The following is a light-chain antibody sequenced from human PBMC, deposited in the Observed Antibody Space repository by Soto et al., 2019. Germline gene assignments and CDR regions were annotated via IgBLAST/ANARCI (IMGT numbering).Light chain of an antibody. CDR3: QQYGRSPWT. J-gene: IGKJ1*01. Sequence: EIVLTQSPGTLSLSPGERGTLSFRSSQSVSSGYLAWYQQKPGQAPRLLIYDASSRATGIPDRFSGSGSGTDFTLTIRRLEPEDFAVYYCQQYGRSPWTFGQGTKVDIK. CDR2: DAS. CDR1: QSVSSGY. V-gene: IGKV3-20*01.